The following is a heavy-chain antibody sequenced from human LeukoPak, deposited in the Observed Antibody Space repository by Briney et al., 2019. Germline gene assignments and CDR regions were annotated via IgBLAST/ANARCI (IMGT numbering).Heavy chain of an antibody. CDR3: ARDLDSDYYDSSGFVWLY. CDR2: INPNSGGT. Sequence: GASVKVSCKASGYTFTGYYMHWVRQAPGQGLEWMGWINPNSGGTNYAQKFQGRVTMTRDTSISTAYMELSRLRSDDTAVYYCARDLDSDYYDSSGFVWLYWGQGTLVTVSS. D-gene: IGHD3-22*01. V-gene: IGHV1-2*02. J-gene: IGHJ4*02. CDR1: GYTFTGYY.